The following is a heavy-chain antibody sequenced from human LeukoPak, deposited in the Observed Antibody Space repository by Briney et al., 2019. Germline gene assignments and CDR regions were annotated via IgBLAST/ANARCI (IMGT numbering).Heavy chain of an antibody. Sequence: SETLSLTCAVSGDSISGYYRSWVRQPPGKGLEWIGCICFSGSTKYSPSLKSRVSITVNMYENQISLKLKSVTAADTAVYYCAKYDGDNGYFYLDDWGKGTTVTVSS. CDR2: ICFSGST. D-gene: IGHD4-17*01. CDR3: AKYDGDNGYFYLDD. J-gene: IGHJ6*03. V-gene: IGHV4-59*13. CDR1: GDSISGYY.